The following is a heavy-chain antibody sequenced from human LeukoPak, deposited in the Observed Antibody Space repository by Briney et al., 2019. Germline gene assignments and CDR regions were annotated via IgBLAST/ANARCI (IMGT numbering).Heavy chain of an antibody. CDR1: GFTFRNYG. CDR3: AKYSSSSNYYYGMDV. Sequence: GGSLRLSCAASGFTFRNYGMHWVRQAPGKGLEWLAVISFDGSEKDYADSVKGRFTISRDNSKSTVYLQINSLRAEDTAVYYCAKYSSSSNYYYGMDVWGQGTTVTVYS. J-gene: IGHJ6*02. D-gene: IGHD6-13*01. V-gene: IGHV3-30*18. CDR2: ISFDGSEK.